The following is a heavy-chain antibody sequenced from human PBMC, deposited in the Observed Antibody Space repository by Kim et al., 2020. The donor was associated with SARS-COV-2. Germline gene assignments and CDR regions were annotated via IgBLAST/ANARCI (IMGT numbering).Heavy chain of an antibody. V-gene: IGHV3-30*04. CDR3: ARAQEMATIGYYFDY. D-gene: IGHD5-12*01. J-gene: IGHJ4*02. CDR1: GFTFSSYA. CDR2: ISYDGSNK. Sequence: GGSLRLSCAASGFTFSSYAMHWVRQAPGKGLEWVAVISYDGSNKYYADSVKGRFTISRDNSKNTLYLQMNSLRAEDTAVYYCARAQEMATIGYYFDYWGQGTLVTVSS.